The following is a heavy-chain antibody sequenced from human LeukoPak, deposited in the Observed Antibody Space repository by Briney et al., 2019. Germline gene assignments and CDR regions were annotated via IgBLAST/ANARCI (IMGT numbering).Heavy chain of an antibody. Sequence: SETLSLTCAVSGGSFSGYYWSWIRQPPGKGLEWIGEINHSGSTNYNPSLKSRVTISVDTSKNKFSLKLSSVTAADTAVYYCARGGLYCSGGSCSVWFDPWGQGTLFAVSS. V-gene: IGHV4-34*01. CDR3: ARGGLYCSGGSCSVWFDP. CDR1: GGSFSGYY. D-gene: IGHD2-15*01. J-gene: IGHJ5*02. CDR2: INHSGST.